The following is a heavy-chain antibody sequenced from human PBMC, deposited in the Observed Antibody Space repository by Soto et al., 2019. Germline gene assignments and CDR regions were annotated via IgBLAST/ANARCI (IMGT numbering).Heavy chain of an antibody. CDR2: IKTDVSST. CDR3: AKREGNTVGVFH. J-gene: IGHJ4*02. Sequence: EVQLVESGGGLVQPGGSLRLSCAASGFSFSAYWIHWVRQAPEKGLEWVSRIKTDVSSTDYADSVKGRFTISRDNAKNILYLQMDSLRVEDTAVYYWAKREGNTVGVFHWGPGTLVTVSS. D-gene: IGHD2-8*01. CDR1: GFSFSAYW. V-gene: IGHV3-74*01.